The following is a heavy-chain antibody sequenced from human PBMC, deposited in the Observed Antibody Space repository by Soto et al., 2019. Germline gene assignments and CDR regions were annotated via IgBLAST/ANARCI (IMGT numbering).Heavy chain of an antibody. CDR3: VRTTYFSDRSGYTRCFDY. Sequence: GVSLRLSCAVSGFPLRDHYIAWVRQAPGKGLEWVGRSRDKAQSYNTEYAATVKVTFTTSRADSKNSVYLQMNSLKTEDTAVYYCVRTTYFSDRSGYTRCFDYWGKGTLVTVSS. CDR1: GFPLRDHY. D-gene: IGHD3-22*01. J-gene: IGHJ4*02. CDR2: SRDKAQSYNT. V-gene: IGHV3-72*01.